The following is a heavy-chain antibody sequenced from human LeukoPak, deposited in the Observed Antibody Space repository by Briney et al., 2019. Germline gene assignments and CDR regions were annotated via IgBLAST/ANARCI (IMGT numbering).Heavy chain of an antibody. Sequence: GGSLRLSCTASGFTFDGYAMHWVRQAPGKGLEWVSGISWNSGSIGYADSVKGRFTISRDNAKNSLYLQMNSLRAEDMALYYCAKGESRFLEWSPSDYWGQGTLVTVSS. J-gene: IGHJ4*02. D-gene: IGHD3-3*01. CDR2: ISWNSGSI. CDR1: GFTFDGYA. CDR3: AKGESRFLEWSPSDY. V-gene: IGHV3-9*03.